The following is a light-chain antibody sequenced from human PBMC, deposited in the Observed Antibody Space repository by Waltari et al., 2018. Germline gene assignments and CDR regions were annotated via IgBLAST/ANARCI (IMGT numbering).Light chain of an antibody. CDR2: ATV. CDR1: QDIRSY. CDR3: QQLYGYPYT. V-gene: IGKV1-9*01. Sequence: DIQLTQSPSFLSASVGDRVTLTCRASQDIRSYLAWYQQKPGKAPKLLIYATVTLQSGVPSRFSGSGSGTEFSLTISSLQPEDFATYFCQQLYGYPYTFGQGTKLEIK. J-gene: IGKJ2*01.